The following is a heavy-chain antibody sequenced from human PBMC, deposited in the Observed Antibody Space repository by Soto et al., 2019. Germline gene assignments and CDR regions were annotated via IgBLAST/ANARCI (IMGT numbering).Heavy chain of an antibody. CDR1: GYIFTSYG. CDR2: VSAYNGNT. V-gene: IGHV1-18*01. Sequence: QVQLVQSGAEVKKPGASVKVSCKASGYIFTSYGITWVRQAPGQGLEWMGWVSAYNGNTKYAQKLQGRVTMSTDTSTSTAYRELRCLRSDDTAVYYCTRGAGQGSGRYDWGQGTLVPVSS. CDR3: TRGAGQGSGRYD. J-gene: IGHJ4*02. D-gene: IGHD3-10*01.